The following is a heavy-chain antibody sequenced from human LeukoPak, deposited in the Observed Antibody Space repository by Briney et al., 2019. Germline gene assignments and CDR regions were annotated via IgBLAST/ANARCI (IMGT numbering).Heavy chain of an antibody. CDR3: ARHILRFLEWLFPPDAFDI. D-gene: IGHD3-3*01. CDR1: GGSISSSSYY. Sequence: SETLSLTCTVSGGSISSSSYYWGWIRQPPGKGLEWIGSIYYSGSTYYNPSLQSRVTISVDTSKNQFSLKLSSVTAADTAVYYCARHILRFLEWLFPPDAFDIWGQGTMVTVSS. J-gene: IGHJ3*02. CDR2: IYYSGST. V-gene: IGHV4-39*01.